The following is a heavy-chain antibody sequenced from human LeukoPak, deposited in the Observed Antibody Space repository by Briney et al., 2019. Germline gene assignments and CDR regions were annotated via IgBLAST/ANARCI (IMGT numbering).Heavy chain of an antibody. J-gene: IGHJ4*02. CDR3: AREDSSSSGGYFDY. CDR1: GGSISSYY. Sequence: PSETLSLTCTVSGGSISSYYWSWIRQPPGEGLEWLGYIYYSGSTNYNPSLKSRVTISVDTSKNQFSLKLSSVTAADTAVYYCAREDSSSSGGYFDYWGQGTLVTVSS. CDR2: IYYSGST. D-gene: IGHD6-6*01. V-gene: IGHV4-59*01.